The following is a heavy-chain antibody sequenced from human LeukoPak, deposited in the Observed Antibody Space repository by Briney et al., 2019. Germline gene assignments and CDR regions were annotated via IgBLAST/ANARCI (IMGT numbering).Heavy chain of an antibody. D-gene: IGHD4-17*01. CDR1: GFTFSDYY. J-gene: IGHJ5*02. CDR3: ASYGMTTVTTTDNWFDP. V-gene: IGHV3-11*06. CDR2: ISSSSSYT. Sequence: GGSLRLSCAASGFTFSDYYMNWIRQAPGKGLEWVSYISSSSSYTNYADSVKGRFTISRDNAKNSLYLQMNSLRAEDTAVYYCASYGMTTVTTTDNWFDPWGQGTLVTVSS.